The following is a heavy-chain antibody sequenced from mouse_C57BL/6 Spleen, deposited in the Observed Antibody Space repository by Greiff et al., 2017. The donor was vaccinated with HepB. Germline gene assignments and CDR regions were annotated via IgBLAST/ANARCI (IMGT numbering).Heavy chain of an antibody. CDR1: GYTFTSYW. Sequence: QVQLQQPGAELVKPGASVKLSCKASGYTFTSYWMHWVKQRPGQGLEWIGMIHPNSGSTNYNEKFKSKATLTVDKSSSTAYMQLSSLTSEDSAVYYCARADGYLYYFDYWGQGPTLTVSS. CDR2: IHPNSGST. CDR3: ARADGYLYYFDY. J-gene: IGHJ2*01. V-gene: IGHV1-64*01. D-gene: IGHD2-3*01.